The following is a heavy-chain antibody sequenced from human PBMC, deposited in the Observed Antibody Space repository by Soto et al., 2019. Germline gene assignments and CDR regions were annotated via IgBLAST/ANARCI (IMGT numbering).Heavy chain of an antibody. D-gene: IGHD4-17*01. CDR3: ARAYGGNPALFDP. J-gene: IGHJ5*02. CDR1: GFTVSSDY. Sequence: EVQLVESGGGLIQPGGSLRLSCAASGFTVSSDYMSWVRQAPGKGLEWASVIDTGGSTYYADSVKGRFTFSRDNSKNTLYLQMNSLRAEDTAVYYCARAYGGNPALFDPWGQGTLVTVSS. V-gene: IGHV3-53*01. CDR2: IDTGGST.